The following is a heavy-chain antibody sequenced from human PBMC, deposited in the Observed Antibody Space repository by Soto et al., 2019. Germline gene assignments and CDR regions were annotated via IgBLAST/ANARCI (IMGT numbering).Heavy chain of an antibody. Sequence: QVQLVESGGGVVQPGRSLRLSCAASGFTFSSYAMHWVRQAPGKGLEWVAVISYDGSNKYYADSVKGRFTISRDNSKNTLYLQMNSLRAEDTAVYYCARDEGSGYSYGNNQNFDYWGQGTLVTVSS. CDR3: ARDEGSGYSYGNNQNFDY. CDR2: ISYDGSNK. V-gene: IGHV3-30-3*01. J-gene: IGHJ4*02. D-gene: IGHD5-18*01. CDR1: GFTFSSYA.